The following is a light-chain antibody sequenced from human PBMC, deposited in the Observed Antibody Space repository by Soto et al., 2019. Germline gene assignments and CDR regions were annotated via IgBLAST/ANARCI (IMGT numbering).Light chain of an antibody. V-gene: IGLV2-14*01. CDR3: SSFTSSTAVV. Sequence: QSVLTQPASVSGSPGQSITISCTGTSSDVGGYNYVFWYQHHPGKAPKLMISEVSNRPSGVSNRFSGSKSGNTASLTISGLQAEDEADYYCSSFTSSTAVVFGGGTKLTVL. CDR2: EVS. CDR1: SSDVGGYNY. J-gene: IGLJ2*01.